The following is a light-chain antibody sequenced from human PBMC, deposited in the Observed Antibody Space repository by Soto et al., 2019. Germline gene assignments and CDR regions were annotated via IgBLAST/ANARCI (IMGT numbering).Light chain of an antibody. J-gene: IGLJ1*01. CDR1: NTDVGQDKS. CDR2: EVT. Sequence: QSVQTQPASVSGSRGQSIIISCVGRNTDVGQDKSVSWYQQGPGKAPKLLIFEVTNRPSGVSNRFSGSRSGNTASLTISGLQPDDEGDYFCVSYTDTDTLVFGTGTKLTVL. V-gene: IGLV2-14*01. CDR3: VSYTDTDTLV.